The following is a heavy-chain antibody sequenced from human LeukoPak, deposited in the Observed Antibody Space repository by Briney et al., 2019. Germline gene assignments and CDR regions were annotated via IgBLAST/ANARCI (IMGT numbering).Heavy chain of an antibody. CDR3: ARGIVVVPAAMLTAFDI. J-gene: IGHJ3*02. CDR1: GGTFISYA. V-gene: IGHV1-69*13. D-gene: IGHD2-2*01. CDR2: IIPIFGTA. Sequence: ASVKVSCKASGGTFISYAISWVRQAPGQGLEWMGGIIPIFGTANYAQKFQGRVTITADESTSTAYMELSSLRSEDTAVYYCARGIVVVPAAMLTAFDIWGQGTMVTVSS.